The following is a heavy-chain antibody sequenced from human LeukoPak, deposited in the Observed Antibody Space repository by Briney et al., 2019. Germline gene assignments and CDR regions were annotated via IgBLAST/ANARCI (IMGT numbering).Heavy chain of an antibody. D-gene: IGHD4-17*01. CDR2: MSGSGRYI. V-gene: IGHV3-23*01. CDR1: GLTFSSYA. Sequence: GRSLRLSCAASGLTFSSYAMNWVRDAPEGGLEEVAVMSGSGRYINYADSVKGRFAISRDNSKNTVYLQMNDMRVEDTAVYYCAKDSSTETPGFFDYWGRGTLVTVSS. CDR3: AKDSSTETPGFFDY. J-gene: IGHJ4*02.